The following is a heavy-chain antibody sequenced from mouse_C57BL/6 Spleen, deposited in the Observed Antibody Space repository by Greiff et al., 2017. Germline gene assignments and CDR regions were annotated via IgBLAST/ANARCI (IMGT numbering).Heavy chain of an antibody. J-gene: IGHJ4*01. V-gene: IGHV1-15*01. CDR3: TRKLRLRPTYYAMDY. D-gene: IGHD3-2*02. CDR2: IDPETGGT. CDR1: GYTFTSYR. Sequence: QVQLQQPGAELVKPGASVKLSCKASGYTFTSYRMHWVKQTPVHGLEWIGAIDPETGGTAYNQKFKGKAILTADKSSSTAYMELRSLTSEDSAVYYCTRKLRLRPTYYAMDYWGQGTAVTVAS.